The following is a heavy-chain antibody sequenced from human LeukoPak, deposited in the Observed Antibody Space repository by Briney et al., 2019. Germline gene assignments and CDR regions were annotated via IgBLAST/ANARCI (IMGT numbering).Heavy chain of an antibody. D-gene: IGHD5-12*01. Sequence: SETLSLTCTVSGVSITSSYWGWIRQPAGKGLEWVGLIFTSGSTNYNSSLESRLSLSVDTPTNQFSLRLSSVTAADTAVYYCARVRLDIGRHYYIDVWGEGTTVTVSS. CDR2: IFTSGST. J-gene: IGHJ6*03. CDR3: ARVRLDIGRHYYIDV. V-gene: IGHV4-4*07. CDR1: GVSITSSY.